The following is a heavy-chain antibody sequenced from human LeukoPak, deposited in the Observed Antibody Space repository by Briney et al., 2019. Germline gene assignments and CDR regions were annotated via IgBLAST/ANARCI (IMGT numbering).Heavy chain of an antibody. CDR3: ARDHFDYRLDY. V-gene: IGHV3-48*04. CDR2: ISSSSTTI. D-gene: IGHD4-11*01. CDR1: GFTFSDYN. Sequence: GGSLRLSCAASGFTFSDYNMNWVRQAPGKGLEWISYISSSSTTIYYADSVKGRITISRDNAKNSLYLQMNSLRVEDTAVYYCARDHFDYRLDYWGQGTLATVSS. J-gene: IGHJ4*02.